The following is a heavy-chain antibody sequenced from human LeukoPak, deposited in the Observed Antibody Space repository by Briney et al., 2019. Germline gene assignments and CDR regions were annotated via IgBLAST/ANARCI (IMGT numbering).Heavy chain of an antibody. Sequence: QPGRSLRLSCAASGFTFSSYAMHWVRQAPGKGLEWVAVISYDGSNKYYADSVKGRFTISRDNSKNTLYLQMNSLRAEDTAVYYCARDGEFLFDYWGQGTLVTVSS. CDR1: GFTFSSYA. CDR2: ISYDGSNK. D-gene: IGHD3-10*01. CDR3: ARDGEFLFDY. V-gene: IGHV3-30-3*01. J-gene: IGHJ4*02.